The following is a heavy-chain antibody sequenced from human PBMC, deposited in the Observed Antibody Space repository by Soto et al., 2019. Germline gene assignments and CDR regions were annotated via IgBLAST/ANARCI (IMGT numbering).Heavy chain of an antibody. J-gene: IGHJ4*02. CDR2: ISYDGSNK. D-gene: IGHD1-26*01. CDR3: ATDRGGSYCDY. V-gene: IGHV3-30*03. Sequence: QVQLVESGGGVVQPGRSLRLSCAASGFTFSSYGMHWVRQAPGKGLERVAVISYDGSNKYYADSVKGRFTISRDNSQNTLYLQMNSLRDEDTAVYDCATDRGGSYCDYWGQGTLVTVSS. CDR1: GFTFSSYG.